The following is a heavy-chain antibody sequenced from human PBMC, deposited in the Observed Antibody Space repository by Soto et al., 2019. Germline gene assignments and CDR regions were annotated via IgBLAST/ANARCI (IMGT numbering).Heavy chain of an antibody. J-gene: IGHJ4*02. V-gene: IGHV4-59*01. Sequence: SETLSLTCTVSGGSIISGYWSWIRQPPGKGLEWIGHISYSGNTNYNPSLKSRVTMSVDTPKNQFSLRLSSVTTADTAVYYCAGLRGYAGSPIDYWGQGTLVTVSS. D-gene: IGHD2-15*01. CDR1: GGSIISGY. CDR2: ISYSGNT. CDR3: AGLRGYAGSPIDY.